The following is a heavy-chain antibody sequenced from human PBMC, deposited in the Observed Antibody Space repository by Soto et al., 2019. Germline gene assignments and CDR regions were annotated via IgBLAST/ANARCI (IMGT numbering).Heavy chain of an antibody. CDR1: GFTFSSYA. CDR3: AKDLYRGSIAAAGKSNPDY. V-gene: IGHV3-23*01. D-gene: IGHD6-13*01. Sequence: GGSLRLSCAASGFTFSSYAMSWVRQAPGKGLEWVSAISGSGGSTYYADSVKGRFTISRDNSKNTLYLQMNSLRAEDTAVYYCAKDLYRGSIAAAGKSNPDYWGQGTLVTVSS. J-gene: IGHJ4*02. CDR2: ISGSGGST.